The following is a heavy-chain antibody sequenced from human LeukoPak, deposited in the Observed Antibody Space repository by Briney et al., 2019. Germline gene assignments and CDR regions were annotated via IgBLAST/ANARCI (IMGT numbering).Heavy chain of an antibody. V-gene: IGHV3-53*01. D-gene: IGHD6-6*01. CDR2: IYSGGST. Sequence: PGGSLRLSCAASGFAVSSNYMSWVRQAPGKGLEWVSVIYSGGSTYYADSAKGRFTISRDNSKNTLYLQMNSLRAEDTAVYYCARGKGQLVLFDYWGQGTLVTVSS. CDR1: GFAVSSNY. J-gene: IGHJ4*02. CDR3: ARGKGQLVLFDY.